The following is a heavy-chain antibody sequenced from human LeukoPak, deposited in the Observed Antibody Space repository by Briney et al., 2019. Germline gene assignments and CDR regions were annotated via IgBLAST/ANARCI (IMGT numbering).Heavy chain of an antibody. Sequence: PSETLSLTCTVSGGSISSSSYQWGWIRQPPGKGLEWNGSIYYSGSTYYNPSLKSRVTVSVDTSKDQFSLKLSSVTAADTAVYYCARISIVVVPAYFDYWGQGTLVTVSS. V-gene: IGHV4-39*01. CDR1: GGSISSSSYQ. J-gene: IGHJ4*02. D-gene: IGHD2-2*01. CDR2: IYYSGST. CDR3: ARISIVVVPAYFDY.